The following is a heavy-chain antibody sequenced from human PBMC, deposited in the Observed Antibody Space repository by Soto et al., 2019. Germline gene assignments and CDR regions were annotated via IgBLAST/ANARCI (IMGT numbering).Heavy chain of an antibody. CDR2: SRDKANSYTT. CDR1: GFTFSDHS. J-gene: IGHJ4*02. Sequence: LRLSCSASGFTFSDHSMDWVRQAPGKGLEWVGRSRDKANSYTTEYAASVQGRFTISRDDSKNSLYLQMNSLKTEDTAVYYCARGGGGSTTGWPTFSLDYWGQGTLVTVSS. CDR3: ARGGGGSTTGWPTFSLDY. V-gene: IGHV3-72*01. D-gene: IGHD2-8*01.